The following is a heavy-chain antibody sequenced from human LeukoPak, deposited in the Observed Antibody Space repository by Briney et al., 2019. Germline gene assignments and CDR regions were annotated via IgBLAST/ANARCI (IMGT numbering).Heavy chain of an antibody. D-gene: IGHD6-19*01. CDR3: AKVSLSYIAVVLVGPRDY. J-gene: IGHJ4*02. V-gene: IGHV3-30*02. CDR1: GFTFSSYV. Sequence: PGGSLRLSCAASGFTFSSYVMSWVRQAPGKGLEGVAFIRYDGSNKYYADSVKGRFTISRDNSKNTLYLQMNSLRAEDTAVYYCAKVSLSYIAVVLVGPRDYWGQGTLVTVSS. CDR2: IRYDGSNK.